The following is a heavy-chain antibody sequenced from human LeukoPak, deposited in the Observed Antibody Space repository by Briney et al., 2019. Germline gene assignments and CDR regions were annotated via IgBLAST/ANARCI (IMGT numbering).Heavy chain of an antibody. J-gene: IGHJ4*02. D-gene: IGHD2-15*01. CDR3: ANSQVAAEDY. CDR1: GGSFSGYY. CDR2: INHSGST. Sequence: SETLSLTCAVYGGSFSGYYWSWIRQPPGKELEWIGEINHSGSTNYNPSLKSRVTISVDTSKNQFSLKLSSVTAGDTAVYYCANSQVAAEDYWGQGTLVTVSS. V-gene: IGHV4-34*01.